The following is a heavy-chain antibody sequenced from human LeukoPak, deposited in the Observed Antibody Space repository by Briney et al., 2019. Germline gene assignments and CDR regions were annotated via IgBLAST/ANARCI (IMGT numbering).Heavy chain of an antibody. J-gene: IGHJ3*02. D-gene: IGHD1-26*01. CDR3: ARVARSSGSYGAAFDI. CDR2: INPNSGGT. V-gene: IGHV1-2*06. CDR1: GYTFTGYY. Sequence: GASVKVSCKASGYTFTGYYMHWVRQAPGQGLEWMGRINPNSGGTNYAQKFQGRVTMTRDTSISTAYMELSRLRSDDTAVYYCARVARSSGSYGAAFDIWGQGTMVTASS.